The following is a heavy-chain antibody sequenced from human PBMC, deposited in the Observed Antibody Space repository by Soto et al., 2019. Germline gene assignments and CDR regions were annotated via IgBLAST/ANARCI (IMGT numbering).Heavy chain of an antibody. V-gene: IGHV4-39*01. Sequence: QLQLQESGPGLVKPSETLSLTCTVSGGSISSSSYYWGWIRQPPGKGLEWIGSIYYSGSTYYNPSLKSRVTISVDTSKNQFSLKLSSVTAADTAVYYCARHQGLLWFGSNWFDPWGQGTLVTVSS. CDR3: ARHQGLLWFGSNWFDP. D-gene: IGHD3-10*01. CDR1: GGSISSSSYY. J-gene: IGHJ5*02. CDR2: IYYSGST.